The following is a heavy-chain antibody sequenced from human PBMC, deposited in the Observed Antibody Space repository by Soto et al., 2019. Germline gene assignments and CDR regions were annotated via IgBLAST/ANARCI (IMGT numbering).Heavy chain of an antibody. CDR3: ARQHTVTTSLYYYYGMDV. V-gene: IGHV5-51*01. D-gene: IGHD4-17*01. CDR2: IYLGDSDT. Sequence: GESLKISCKGSGYSFTSYWIGWVRQMPGKGLEWMGIIYLGDSDTRYSPSFQGQVTISADKSISTAYLQWSSLKASDTAMYYCARQHTVTTSLYYYYGMDVWGQGTTVTVSS. J-gene: IGHJ6*02. CDR1: GYSFTSYW.